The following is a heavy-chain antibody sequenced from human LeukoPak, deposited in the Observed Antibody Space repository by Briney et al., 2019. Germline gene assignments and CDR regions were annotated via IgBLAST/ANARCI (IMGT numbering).Heavy chain of an antibody. V-gene: IGHV1-69*05. D-gene: IGHD3-16*02. CDR2: IIPIFVTA. J-gene: IGHJ5*02. Sequence: GSSVKVSCKASGGTFISYAISWVRQAPGQGVEGMGRIIPIFVTANYAQKFHGIVTITTDESTSTAYMELSSLRSEDTAVYYCARERDPYDYVWGSYRYWFDPWGQGTLVTVSS. CDR1: GGTFISYA. CDR3: ARERDPYDYVWGSYRYWFDP.